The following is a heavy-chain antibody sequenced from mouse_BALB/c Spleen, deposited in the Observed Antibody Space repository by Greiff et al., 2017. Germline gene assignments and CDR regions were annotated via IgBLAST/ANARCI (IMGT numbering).Heavy chain of an antibody. D-gene: IGHD2-4*01. CDR2: ISSGSSTI. CDR1: GFTFSSFG. Sequence: EVMLVESGGGLVQPGGSRKLSCAASGFTFSSFGMHWVRQAPEKGLEWVAYISSGSSTIYYADTVKGRFTISRDNPKNTLFLQMTSLRSEDTAMYYCARFDFSRYYAMDYWGQGTSVTVSS. J-gene: IGHJ4*01. CDR3: ARFDFSRYYAMDY. V-gene: IGHV5-17*02.